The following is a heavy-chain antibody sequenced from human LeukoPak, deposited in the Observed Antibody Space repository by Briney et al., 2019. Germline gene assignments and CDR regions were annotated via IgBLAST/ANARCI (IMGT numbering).Heavy chain of an antibody. CDR3: AGPLTGTTLIFDY. D-gene: IGHD1-7*01. J-gene: IGHJ4*02. V-gene: IGHV4-59*01. CDR2: IYYSGRT. CDR1: GGSITIYY. Sequence: SETLSLTCTVSGGSITIYYWSWIRQPPGKGLEWIGYIYYSGRTTYNPSLKSRVTMTVDTSKNQFSLKLRSVTAADTAVYYCAGPLTGTTLIFDYWGQGTLVTVSS.